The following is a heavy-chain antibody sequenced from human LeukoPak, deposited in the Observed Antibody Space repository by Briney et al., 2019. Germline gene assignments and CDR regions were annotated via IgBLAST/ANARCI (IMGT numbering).Heavy chain of an antibody. Sequence: GRSLRLSCAASGFTFSSYGMHWVRQAPGKGLKWVAVISYDGSNKYYADSVKGRFTISRDNSKNTLYLQMNSLRAEDTAVYYCAKIDGVDSSSLDYWGQGTLVTVSS. V-gene: IGHV3-30*18. CDR1: GFTFSSYG. CDR3: AKIDGVDSSSLDY. J-gene: IGHJ4*02. CDR2: ISYDGSNK. D-gene: IGHD6-6*01.